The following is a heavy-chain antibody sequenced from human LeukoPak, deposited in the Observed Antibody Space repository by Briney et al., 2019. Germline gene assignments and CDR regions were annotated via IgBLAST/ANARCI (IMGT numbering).Heavy chain of an antibody. Sequence: GGSLRLSCAASGFTFSSYWMHWVRQAPGKGLVWVSRINSDGSSTTYADSVKGRFTISRDSSKNTLYLQMNSLRAEDTAVYYCAKDGVGATSLDCWGQGTLVTVSS. V-gene: IGHV3-74*01. D-gene: IGHD1-26*01. CDR3: AKDGVGATSLDC. J-gene: IGHJ4*02. CDR2: INSDGSST. CDR1: GFTFSSYW.